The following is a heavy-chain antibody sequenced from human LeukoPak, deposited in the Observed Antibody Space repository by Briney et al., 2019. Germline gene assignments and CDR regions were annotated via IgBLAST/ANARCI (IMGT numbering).Heavy chain of an antibody. J-gene: IGHJ4*02. Sequence: SETLSLTCTVSGYSISSGYYWGWIRQPPGKGLEWIGSIYHSGSTYYNPSLKSRVTISVDTFKNQFSLKLSSVTAADTAVYYCVRQRGSRTYSFDYWGQGTLVTVSS. CDR3: VRQRGSRTYSFDY. CDR1: GYSISSGYY. CDR2: IYHSGST. V-gene: IGHV4-38-2*02. D-gene: IGHD3-10*01.